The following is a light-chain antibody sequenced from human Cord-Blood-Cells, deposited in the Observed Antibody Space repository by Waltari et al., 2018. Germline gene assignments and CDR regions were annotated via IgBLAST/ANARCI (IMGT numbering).Light chain of an antibody. V-gene: IGKV3-20*01. CDR1: QSVSSSY. J-gene: IGKJ5*01. CDR3: QQYGSSPPGT. Sequence: EIVLTQSPGTLSLSPGERATLPCRASQSVSSSYLAWYQQKPGQAPRLLIYGASSRATGIPERFSGSGSGTDFTLTISRLEPEDFAVYYCQQYGSSPPGTFGQGTRLEIK. CDR2: GAS.